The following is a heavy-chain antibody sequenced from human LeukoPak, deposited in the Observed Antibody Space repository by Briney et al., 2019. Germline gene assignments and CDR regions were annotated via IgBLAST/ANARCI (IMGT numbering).Heavy chain of an antibody. Sequence: SQTLSLTCAVSGGSISSGGYSWSWIRQPPGKGLEWIGYIYHSGSTYYNPSLKSRVTISVDRSKNQFSLKLSSVTAADTAVYYCARGPYCDFWSGYYSYFDYWGQGTLVTVSS. D-gene: IGHD3-3*01. CDR1: GGSISSGGYS. V-gene: IGHV4-30-2*01. J-gene: IGHJ4*02. CDR3: ARGPYCDFWSGYYSYFDY. CDR2: IYHSGST.